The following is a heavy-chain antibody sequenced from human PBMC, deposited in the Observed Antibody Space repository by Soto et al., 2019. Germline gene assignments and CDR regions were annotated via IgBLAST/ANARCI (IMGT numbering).Heavy chain of an antibody. CDR2: ISGSGGST. Sequence: GGSLRLSCAASGFTFSSYAMSWVRQAPGKGLEWVSAISGSGGSTYYADSVKGRFTISRVNSKNTLYLQMNSLRAEDTAVYYCAKDHTAMVSYLDYWGQGTLVTVSS. CDR1: GFTFSSYA. D-gene: IGHD5-18*01. CDR3: AKDHTAMVSYLDY. V-gene: IGHV3-23*01. J-gene: IGHJ4*02.